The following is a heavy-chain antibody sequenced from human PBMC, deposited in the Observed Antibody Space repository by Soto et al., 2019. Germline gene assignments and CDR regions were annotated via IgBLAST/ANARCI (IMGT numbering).Heavy chain of an antibody. D-gene: IGHD3-10*01. CDR3: ARSLMNYYRLDY. J-gene: IGHJ4*02. Sequence: SETLSLTCTVSGASITSGCYYWSWIRQPPGKGLEGIGYPCYSGSTYYKPSLKPGAGVSEDSAKSQLSLKLTSVPAADTAVYFCARSLMNYYRLDYRGQGALVTVSS. CDR1: GASITSGCYY. CDR2: PCYSGST. V-gene: IGHV4-30-4*01.